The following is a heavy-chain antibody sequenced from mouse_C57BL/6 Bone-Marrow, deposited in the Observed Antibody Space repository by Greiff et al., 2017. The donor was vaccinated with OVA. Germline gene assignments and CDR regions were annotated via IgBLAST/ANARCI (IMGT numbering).Heavy chain of an antibody. Sequence: EVQLQQSGAELVRPGASVKLSCTASGFNIKDDYMHWVKQRPEQGLEWIGWIDPENGDTEYASKFQGKATITADTSYNTAYLQLSSLTSEDTAVYYCTSYGNFDYWGQGTTLTVSS. CDR1: GFNIKDDY. J-gene: IGHJ2*01. CDR2: IDPENGDT. V-gene: IGHV14-4*01. CDR3: TSYGNFDY. D-gene: IGHD2-1*01.